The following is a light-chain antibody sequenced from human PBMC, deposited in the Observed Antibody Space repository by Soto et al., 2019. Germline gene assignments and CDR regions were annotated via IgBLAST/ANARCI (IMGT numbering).Light chain of an antibody. J-gene: IGKJ3*01. CDR1: QSVSTNY. Sequence: EILLTQSPGTLSLSPGERATLACRASQSVSTNYVPWYQQKPDQAPRLLTHGASTRASGIPDRFSGSGSGADFTLTISRLEPEDFAVYYCQLYGSSPRFTFGPGTRVDIK. CDR3: QLYGSSPRFT. CDR2: GAS. V-gene: IGKV3-20*01.